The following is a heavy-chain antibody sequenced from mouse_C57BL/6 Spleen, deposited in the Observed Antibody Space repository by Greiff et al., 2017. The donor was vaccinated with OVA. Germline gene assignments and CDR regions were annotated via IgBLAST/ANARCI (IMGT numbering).Heavy chain of an antibody. Sequence: VQLQQPGAELVKPGASVKLSCKASGYTFTSYWMHWVKQRPGQGLEWIGMIHPNSGSTNYNEKFKSKATLTVDKSSSTAYMQLSSLTSDDSAVYYCARASKGDYFGYWGQGATLPVSS. CDR2: IHPNSGST. J-gene: IGHJ2*01. CDR1: GYTFTSYW. CDR3: ARASKGDYFGY. D-gene: IGHD1-3*01. V-gene: IGHV1-64*01.